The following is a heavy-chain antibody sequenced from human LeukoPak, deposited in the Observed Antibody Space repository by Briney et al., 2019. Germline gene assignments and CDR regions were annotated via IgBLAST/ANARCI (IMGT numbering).Heavy chain of an antibody. CDR3: AKDSTLYDYVWGSYRFSPPYFDY. Sequence: GGSLRLSCAAPGFTLSNYAMSWVRQAPGQGLEWVSSMSGSGSSTYHADSVKGRFTISRDNSKNTLYLQMNSLRAEDTAVYYCAKDSTLYDYVWGSYRFSPPYFDYWGQGTLVTVSS. V-gene: IGHV3-23*01. CDR2: MSGSGSST. D-gene: IGHD3-16*02. J-gene: IGHJ4*02. CDR1: GFTLSNYA.